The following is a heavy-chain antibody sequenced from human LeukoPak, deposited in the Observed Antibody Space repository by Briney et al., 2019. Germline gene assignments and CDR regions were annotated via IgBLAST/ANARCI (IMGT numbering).Heavy chain of an antibody. CDR2: FDPEDGET. V-gene: IGHV1-24*01. CDR1: GYTLTELS. Sequence: ASVKVSCKVSGYTLTELSMHWVRQAPGKGLEWMGGFDPEDGETIYAQKFQGRVTMTEATSTDTAYMELSSLRSEDTAVYYCATGHSSGWYYFDYSGQGTLVTVSS. J-gene: IGHJ4*02. CDR3: ATGHSSGWYYFDY. D-gene: IGHD6-19*01.